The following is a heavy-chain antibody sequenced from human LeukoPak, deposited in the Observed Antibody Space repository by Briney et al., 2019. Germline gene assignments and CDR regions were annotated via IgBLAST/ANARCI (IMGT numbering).Heavy chain of an antibody. D-gene: IGHD2-21*02. CDR2: ISANGGST. Sequence: PGGSLRLSCSASGFIISNYAMHWVRQAPGKGLEYVSAISANGGSTYYADSVKGRFTISRDNSKNTLYLQLSSLRAEDTAVYYCARDPYCGGDCYPDAFDIWGQGTMVTVSS. J-gene: IGHJ3*02. V-gene: IGHV3-64D*06. CDR3: ARDPYCGGDCYPDAFDI. CDR1: GFIISNYA.